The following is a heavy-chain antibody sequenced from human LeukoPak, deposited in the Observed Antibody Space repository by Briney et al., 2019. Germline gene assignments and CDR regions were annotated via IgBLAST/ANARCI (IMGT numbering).Heavy chain of an antibody. Sequence: GGSLRLSCAASRFTVSSNYMSWVRQAPGKGLEWVSVIYSGGSTYYADSVKGRFTISRDNSKNTLYLQMNSLRAEDTAVYYCARNPDRPDSSSWTLGYWGQGTLVTVSS. CDR2: IYSGGST. J-gene: IGHJ4*02. D-gene: IGHD6-13*01. CDR1: RFTVSSNY. CDR3: ARNPDRPDSSSWTLGY. V-gene: IGHV3-66*01.